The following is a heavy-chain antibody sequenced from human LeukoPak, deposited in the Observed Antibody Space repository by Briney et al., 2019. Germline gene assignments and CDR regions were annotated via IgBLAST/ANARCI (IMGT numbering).Heavy chain of an antibody. CDR3: ARENYYGSGSYHYYYGMDV. Sequence: ASVKVSCKASGYTFTGYYMHWVRQAPGQGLEWMGWINPNSGGTNYAQKFQGWVTMTRDTSISTAYMELSRLRSDDTAVYYCARENYYGSGSYHYYYGMDVWGQGTTVTVSS. D-gene: IGHD3-10*01. V-gene: IGHV1-2*04. CDR1: GYTFTGYY. CDR2: INPNSGGT. J-gene: IGHJ6*02.